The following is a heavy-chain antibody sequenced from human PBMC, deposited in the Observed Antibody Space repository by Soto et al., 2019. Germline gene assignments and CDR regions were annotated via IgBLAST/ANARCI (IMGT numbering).Heavy chain of an antibody. V-gene: IGHV3-74*01. CDR1: GLTLSNFW. CDR3: VSGRSSTIPSVFDS. Sequence: GGSLRLSCASSGLTLSNFWMHWVRQVPGEGLVWVSRISSDGSTTNYADSVKGRFTISRDNVKNTLYLQMNSLKAADTAVYYCVSGRSSTIPSVFDSWGQGTLVTVSS. CDR2: ISSDGSTT. J-gene: IGHJ4*02. D-gene: IGHD3-3*01.